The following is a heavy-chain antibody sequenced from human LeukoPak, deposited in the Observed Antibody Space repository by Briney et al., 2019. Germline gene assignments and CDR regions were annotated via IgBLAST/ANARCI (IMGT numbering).Heavy chain of an antibody. CDR3: ATFAGVVPGGLLL. V-gene: IGHV3-7*01. Sequence: GGSLRLSCVASGFTSSAFCMSWVRRPPGGGLERGANIKKEVGEKDYAHSVKGLCSIVRDNAKNTVYLQMNSLRAEDTAVYYCATFAGVVPGGLLLWGKGTTVIVSS. D-gene: IGHD2-2*01. J-gene: IGHJ6*04. CDR1: GFTSSAFC. CDR2: IKKEVGEK.